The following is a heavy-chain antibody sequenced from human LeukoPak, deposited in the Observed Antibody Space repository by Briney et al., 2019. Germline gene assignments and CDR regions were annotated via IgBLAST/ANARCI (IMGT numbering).Heavy chain of an antibody. V-gene: IGHV1-2*02. CDR2: LNPNSGGT. CDR1: GYTFTGYY. CDR3: TRDRDYGDLNFDY. Sequence: ASVKVSCKASGYTFTGYYMHWVRQAPGQGLGWMGWLNPNSGGTNYAQKFQGRVTMTRDTSISTAYMELSRLRSDDTAVYYCTRDRDYGDLNFDYWGQGTLVTVSS. D-gene: IGHD4-17*01. J-gene: IGHJ4*02.